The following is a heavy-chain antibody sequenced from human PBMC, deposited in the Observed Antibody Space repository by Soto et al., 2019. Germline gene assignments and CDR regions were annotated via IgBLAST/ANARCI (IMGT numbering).Heavy chain of an antibody. CDR3: AKGTRYCSGDSCYFGY. D-gene: IGHD2-15*01. V-gene: IGHV3-23*01. J-gene: IGHJ4*02. Sequence: EVQLLESGGGLVQPGGSLRLSCAASGFTFNNYARSWVRQAPGKGLEWVSGVSGSGGSTYYADSVKGRFTISRDNSKNTLYLQMNSLRAEDTALYYCAKGTRYCSGDSCYFGYWGQGTLVTVSS. CDR2: VSGSGGST. CDR1: GFTFNNYA.